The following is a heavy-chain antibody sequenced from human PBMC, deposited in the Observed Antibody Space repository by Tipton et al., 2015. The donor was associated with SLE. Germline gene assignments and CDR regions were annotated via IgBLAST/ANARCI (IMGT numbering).Heavy chain of an antibody. D-gene: IGHD5-24*01. J-gene: IGHJ3*02. CDR2: LYTSGTT. Sequence: TPSLTCTVSGASINSNYWTWIRQPPGKGLEWIGYLYTSGTTKYNPSLQSRVTISVDTPKNQFSLKLNSVTAADTAVYYCARVGLITPDAFDIWGEGTMVTVSS. V-gene: IGHV4-4*08. CDR3: ARVGLITPDAFDI. CDR1: GASINSNY.